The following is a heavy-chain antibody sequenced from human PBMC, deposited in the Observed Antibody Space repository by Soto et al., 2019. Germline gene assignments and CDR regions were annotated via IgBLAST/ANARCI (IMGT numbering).Heavy chain of an antibody. D-gene: IGHD2-8*01. CDR2: IYYSGST. CDR3: ARSGASGGNGGLCYFRYGLDF. V-gene: IGHV4-59*01. Sequence: SQTLRHPSTVADGSSNNYFWRWILQTPGKQLERIGYIYYSGSTDYNPSLRSRVTISVDPSQNQSSLKLRSVTAADTAVYYCARSGASGGNGGLCYFRYGLDFLLQGTTVTVFS. J-gene: IGHJ6*01. CDR1: DGSSNNYF.